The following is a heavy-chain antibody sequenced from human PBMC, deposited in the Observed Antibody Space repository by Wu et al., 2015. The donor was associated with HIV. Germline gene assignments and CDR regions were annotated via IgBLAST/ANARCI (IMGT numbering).Heavy chain of an antibody. CDR1: GYTFTSYG. V-gene: IGHV1-18*01. CDR3: ARDAYYVFLELVIPAHNWFRPR. CDR2: ISAYNGNT. Sequence: QVQLVQSGAEVKKPGASVKVSCKASGYTFTSYGISWVRQAPGQGLEWMGWISAYNGNTNYAQKLQGRVTMTTDTSTSTAYMELRSLRSDDTAVYYCARDAYYVFLELVIPAHNWFRPRGAREPWSTVSS. D-gene: IGHD3-3*01. J-gene: IGHJ5*02.